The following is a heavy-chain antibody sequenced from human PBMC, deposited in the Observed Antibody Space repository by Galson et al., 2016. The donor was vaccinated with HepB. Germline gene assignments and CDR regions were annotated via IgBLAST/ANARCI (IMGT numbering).Heavy chain of an antibody. CDR1: GFTLNTYG. J-gene: IGHJ4*02. CDR2: MSYDGTNK. V-gene: IGHV3-30*18. Sequence: SLRLSCAASGFTLNTYGVHWVRQAPGKGLEWVAIMSYDGTNKYYVDSVKGRFTISRDTSKNTLYLQMNSLRAENKAIYYCAKVRDYYGSGSYWKYLDHWGQGTLVTVSS. D-gene: IGHD3-10*01. CDR3: AKVRDYYGSGSYWKYLDH.